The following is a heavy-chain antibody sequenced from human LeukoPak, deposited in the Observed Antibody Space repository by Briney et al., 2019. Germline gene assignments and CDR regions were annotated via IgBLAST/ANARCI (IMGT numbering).Heavy chain of an antibody. J-gene: IGHJ4*02. V-gene: IGHV1-69*06. D-gene: IGHD5-12*01. CDR3: ARGRSGYDGVDY. CDR1: GGTFSSYA. CDR2: IIPIFGTA. Sequence: SVKVSCKASGGTFSSYAISWVRQAPGQGLEWMGGIIPIFGTANYAQRFQGRVTITADKSTSTAYMELSSLRSEDTAVYYCARGRSGYDGVDYWGQGTLVTVSS.